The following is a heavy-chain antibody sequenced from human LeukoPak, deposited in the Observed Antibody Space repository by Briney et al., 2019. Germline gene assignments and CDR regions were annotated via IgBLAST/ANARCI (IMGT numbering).Heavy chain of an antibody. J-gene: IGHJ4*02. V-gene: IGHV3-23*01. Sequence: GGSLRLSCAASGYTFSSHGLTWVRQAPGKGLEWVSTFNGAGDNTYYAETVKGRFTISRDNSKNTLYLQMHSLRAEDTAIYYCAKVSVCYGCYLDYWGQGTLVTVS. CDR1: GYTFSSHG. CDR2: FNGAGDNT. CDR3: AKVSVCYGCYLDY. D-gene: IGHD3-16*01.